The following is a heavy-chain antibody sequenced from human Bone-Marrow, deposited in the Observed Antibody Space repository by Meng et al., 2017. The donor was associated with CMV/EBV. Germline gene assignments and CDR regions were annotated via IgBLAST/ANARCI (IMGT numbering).Heavy chain of an antibody. Sequence: SETLSLTCTVSGGSISSYYWSWIRQPPGKGLEWIGYIYYSGSTNYNPPLKSRVTISVDTSKNQFSLKLSSVTAADTAVYYCARVIVLIPAAIPSDNWFDPWGQGTLVTVSS. CDR2: IYYSGST. V-gene: IGHV4-59*01. CDR1: GGSISSYY. D-gene: IGHD2-2*01. CDR3: ARVIVLIPAAIPSDNWFDP. J-gene: IGHJ5*02.